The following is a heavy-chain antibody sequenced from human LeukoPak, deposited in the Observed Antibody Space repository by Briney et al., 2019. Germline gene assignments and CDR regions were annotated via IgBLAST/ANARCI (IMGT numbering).Heavy chain of an antibody. V-gene: IGHV1-69*13. Sequence: ASVNVSCKASGGTFSSYAISWVRQAPGQGLEWMGGIIPIFGTANYAQKFQGRVTITADESTSTAYMELSSLRSEDTAVYYCASDPYYANPQGLTLSRFYYGMDVWGQGTTVTVSS. J-gene: IGHJ6*02. CDR1: GGTFSSYA. CDR3: ASDPYYANPQGLTLSRFYYGMDV. D-gene: IGHD3-10*01. CDR2: IIPIFGTA.